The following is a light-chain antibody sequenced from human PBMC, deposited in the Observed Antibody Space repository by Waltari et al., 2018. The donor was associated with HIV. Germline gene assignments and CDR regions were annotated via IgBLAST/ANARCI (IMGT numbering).Light chain of an antibody. CDR2: DSA. Sequence: VLTQQPSLTVSPGDTVTLPCASCSGGGASSPFPYWFQLKPGQPPRTLIYDSAKRHPWTSGRFSGSLAGGRAILTLAGALPEDEAEYFCLLSYGGVRVFGGGTNLTV. CDR1: SGGGASSPF. CDR3: LLSYGGVRV. J-gene: IGLJ2*01. V-gene: IGLV7-46*01.